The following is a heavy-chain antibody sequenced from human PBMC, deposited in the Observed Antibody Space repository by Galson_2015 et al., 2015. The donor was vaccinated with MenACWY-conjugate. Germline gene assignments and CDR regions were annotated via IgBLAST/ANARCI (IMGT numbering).Heavy chain of an antibody. CDR1: GFTFTGYE. Sequence: SLRLSCAASGFTFTGYEFNWVRQAPGTGLEWLSYISKSGSPIYYADSVKGRFTISRDNIKKSLFLEMNSLRAGDTGVYYCAREGTWIHQYFYYMDVWGKGTTVTVSS. CDR2: ISKSGSPI. D-gene: IGHD5-18*01. J-gene: IGHJ6*03. CDR3: AREGTWIHQYFYYMDV. V-gene: IGHV3-48*03.